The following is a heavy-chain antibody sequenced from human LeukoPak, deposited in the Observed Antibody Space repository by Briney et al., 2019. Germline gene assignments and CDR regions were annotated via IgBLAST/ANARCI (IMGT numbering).Heavy chain of an antibody. D-gene: IGHD6-25*01. V-gene: IGHV1-8*03. J-gene: IGHJ4*02. CDR1: GYTFSNND. CDR2: MNPISGNT. CDR3: VRGAKCSGADCDSTKEYVYYFDY. Sequence: ASVKVSCKASGYTFSNNDINWVRQATGQGLEWMGWMNPISGNTGFAQKFQGRVTITRITSISTAYMEMSSLRSDDTAVYYCVRGAKCSGADCDSTKEYVYYFDYWGQGTLVTVPS.